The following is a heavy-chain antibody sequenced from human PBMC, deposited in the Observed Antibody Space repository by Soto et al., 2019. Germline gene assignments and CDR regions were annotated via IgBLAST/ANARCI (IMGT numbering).Heavy chain of an antibody. CDR2: IRNRANSYGT. CDR1: GFTFRAHY. J-gene: IGHJ4*02. D-gene: IGHD2-15*01. V-gene: IGHV3-72*01. Sequence: EVQLVESGGVSVQPGGSLRLSCAASGFTFRAHYMDWVRPAPGKGLEWAGRIRNRANSYGTDYAAAVKGRFTISRDDSRNSMNLQMSSLRTEDTAVYSCVRVSWGASTRVFDYWGQGSLVTVSS. CDR3: VRVSWGASTRVFDY.